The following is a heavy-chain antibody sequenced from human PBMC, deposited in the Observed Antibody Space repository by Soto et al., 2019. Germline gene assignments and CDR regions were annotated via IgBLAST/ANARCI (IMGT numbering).Heavy chain of an antibody. CDR2: ISSNGGST. CDR3: VKAQLNSGSYSRPLYYYYGMDV. J-gene: IGHJ6*02. V-gene: IGHV3-64D*06. Sequence: GRSLRLSCSASGFTFSSYAMHWVRQPPGKGLEYVSAISSNGGSTYYADSVKGRFTISRDNSKNTLYLQMSSLRAEDTAVYYCVKAQLNSGSYSRPLYYYYGMDVWGQGTTVTVSS. D-gene: IGHD1-26*01. CDR1: GFTFSSYA.